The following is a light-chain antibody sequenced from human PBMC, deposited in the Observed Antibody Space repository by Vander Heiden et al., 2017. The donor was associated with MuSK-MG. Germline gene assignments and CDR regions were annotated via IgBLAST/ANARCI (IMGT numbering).Light chain of an antibody. CDR2: GAS. Sequence: DIVMTQSLASLAVPLGERATIHRKSSQSVLYRLNNRNYLAWYQQKPVQPPKLLIYGASTRESGVPDRFSGSGSGTDFTLTISSLQAEDVAVYYCQQCYSTPHTFGRGTKLEIK. CDR3: QQCYSTPHT. J-gene: IGKJ2*01. V-gene: IGKV4-1*01. CDR1: QSVLYRLNNRNY.